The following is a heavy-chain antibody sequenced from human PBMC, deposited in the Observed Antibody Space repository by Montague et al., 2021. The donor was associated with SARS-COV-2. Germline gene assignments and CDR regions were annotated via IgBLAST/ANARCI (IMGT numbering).Heavy chain of an antibody. V-gene: IGHV4-59*05. CDR2: IFYSGST. Sequence: SETLSLTCTASSGSLSGYYWNWIRQPPGKGLEWIGSIFYSGSTDYNPSLKSRVTISVDTSKNQFSLKLSSVTAADTAVYYCASTVRAQVYYFDYWGQGTLVTVSS. D-gene: IGHD3-10*01. CDR3: ASTVRAQVYYFDY. J-gene: IGHJ4*02. CDR1: SGSLSGYY.